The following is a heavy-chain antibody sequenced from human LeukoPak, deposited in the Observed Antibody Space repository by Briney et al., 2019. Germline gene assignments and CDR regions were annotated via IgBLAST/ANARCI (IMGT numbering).Heavy chain of an antibody. CDR1: GYSISNHYY. V-gene: IGHV4-38-2*01. D-gene: IGHD4-17*01. Sequence: SETLSLTCAVSGYSISNHYYWGWIRQPPGKGLEWIGSYYHTGSSYYNPSLQSRVAISIDTSKNQFSLELASVTAADTAVYYCASVTRSMSRFFDLWGRGTLVIVSP. CDR2: YYHTGSS. J-gene: IGHJ2*01. CDR3: ASVTRSMSRFFDL.